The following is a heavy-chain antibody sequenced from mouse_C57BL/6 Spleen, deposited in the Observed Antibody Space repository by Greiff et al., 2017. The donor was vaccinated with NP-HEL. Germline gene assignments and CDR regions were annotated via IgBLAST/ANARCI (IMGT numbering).Heavy chain of an antibody. D-gene: IGHD2-3*01. J-gene: IGHJ1*03. CDR3: AKRYDSDWYFDV. CDR1: GFTFSSYT. V-gene: IGHV5-9*01. Sequence: EVKLVESGGGLVKPGGSLKLSCAASGFTFSSYTMSWVRQTPEKRLEWVATISGGGGNTYYPDSVKGRSTFSRDNSTNTLYLQMSSLRSEDTALCYCAKRYDSDWYFDVWGTGTTVTVSS. CDR2: ISGGGGNT.